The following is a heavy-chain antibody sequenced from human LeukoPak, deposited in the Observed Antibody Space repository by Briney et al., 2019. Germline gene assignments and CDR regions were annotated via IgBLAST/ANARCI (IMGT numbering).Heavy chain of an antibody. D-gene: IGHD3-22*01. CDR1: GFTFSDYY. Sequence: GGSLRLSCAASGFTFSDYYMSWIRQAPGKGLEWVSYISSSGSTIYYADSVKGRFTISRNNAKNSLYLQMNSLRAEDTAVYYCARDVHYDSSGYLLSFDYWGQGTLVTVSS. J-gene: IGHJ4*02. V-gene: IGHV3-11*01. CDR3: ARDVHYDSSGYLLSFDY. CDR2: ISSSGSTI.